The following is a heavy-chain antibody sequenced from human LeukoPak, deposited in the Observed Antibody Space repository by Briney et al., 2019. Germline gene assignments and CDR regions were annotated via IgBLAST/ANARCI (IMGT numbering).Heavy chain of an antibody. D-gene: IGHD3-16*01. V-gene: IGHV3-33*08. CDR1: GFDFSSYG. CDR2: MWYDGINK. CDR3: ERHHADPRWGPEY. J-gene: IGHJ4*02. Sequence: GGSLRLSCATSGFDFSSYGMHWVRQAPGKGLEWVAIMWYDGINKYYADSVEGRFTLSRDNSKNTLYLQVNSLRAEDTAVYYCERHHADPRWGPEYLGQGTLVTVSS.